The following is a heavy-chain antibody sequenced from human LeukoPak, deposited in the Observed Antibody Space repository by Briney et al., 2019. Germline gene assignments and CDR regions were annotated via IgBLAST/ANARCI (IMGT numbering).Heavy chain of an antibody. J-gene: IGHJ4*02. CDR1: GYTFTDYN. V-gene: IGHV1-2*02. Sequence: ASVKVSCKASGYTFTDYNIHWVRQAPGQGLEWMGWISPNSGGTNYAQKFQGRVTMTRDTSITTAYMELTRLTSDDTAVYYCARVSSHSLSQYYFDYWGQGALVTVSS. CDR2: ISPNSGGT. CDR3: ARVSSHSLSQYYFDY. D-gene: IGHD2-2*01.